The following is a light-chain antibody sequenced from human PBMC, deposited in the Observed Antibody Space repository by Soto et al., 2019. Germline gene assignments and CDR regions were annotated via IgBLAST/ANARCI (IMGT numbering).Light chain of an antibody. CDR3: QQYGSSSWT. CDR1: QSVSSSY. J-gene: IGKJ1*01. V-gene: IGKV3-20*01. CDR2: GAS. Sequence: EIVLTQSPGTLSLSPGERATLSCRASQSVSSSYLAWYLQKPGQAPRLLIYGASSRATGIPDRFSGSGSETDFTLTISRLAPEDFAVYYCQQYGSSSWTFGQGTKVEIK.